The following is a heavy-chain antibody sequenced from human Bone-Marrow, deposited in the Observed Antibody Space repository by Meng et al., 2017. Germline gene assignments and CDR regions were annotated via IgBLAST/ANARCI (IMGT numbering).Heavy chain of an antibody. CDR3: ARDLEMATISPFFDY. CDR1: GFTVSSNY. Sequence: GGSLRLSCAASGFTVSSNYMSWVRQAPGKGLEWVSVIYSGGSTYYADSVKGRFTISRHNSKNTLYLQMNSLRAEDTAVYYCARDLEMATISPFFDYWGQGTLVTVSS. D-gene: IGHD5-24*01. V-gene: IGHV3-53*01. J-gene: IGHJ4*02. CDR2: IYSGGST.